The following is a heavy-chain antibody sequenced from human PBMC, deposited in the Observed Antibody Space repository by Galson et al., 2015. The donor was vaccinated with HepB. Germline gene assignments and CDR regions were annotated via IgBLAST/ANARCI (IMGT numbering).Heavy chain of an antibody. CDR2: MNTNTGKP. V-gene: IGHV7-4-1*02. CDR3: ARSPLRFLDWLPYYDYYYTDV. Sequence: SVKVSCKASGYTFTDYVVNWVRQAPGQGLEWMGWMNTNTGKPTYAPGFAGRLVFSFDTAVTTAYLQISSLETDDTAVYYCARSPLRFLDWLPYYDYYYTDVWGEGTTVTVSS. D-gene: IGHD3-3*01. J-gene: IGHJ6*03. CDR1: GYTFTDYV.